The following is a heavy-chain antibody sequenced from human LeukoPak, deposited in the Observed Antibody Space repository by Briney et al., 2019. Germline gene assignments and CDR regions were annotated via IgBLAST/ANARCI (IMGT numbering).Heavy chain of an antibody. CDR1: GGTFSSYA. V-gene: IGHV1-69*06. D-gene: IGHD2-15*01. Sequence: SVKVSCTASGGTFSSYAISWVRQAPGQGLEWMGGIIPIFGTANYAQKFQGRVTITADKSTSTAYMELSSLRSEDTAVYYCARARRYCSGGSCWEYFDYWGQGTLVTVSS. CDR3: ARARRYCSGGSCWEYFDY. J-gene: IGHJ4*02. CDR2: IIPIFGTA.